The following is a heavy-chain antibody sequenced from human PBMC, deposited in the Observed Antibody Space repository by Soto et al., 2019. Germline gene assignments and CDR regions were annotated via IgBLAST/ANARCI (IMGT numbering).Heavy chain of an antibody. J-gene: IGHJ4*02. V-gene: IGHV1-69*06. D-gene: IGHD1-26*01. Sequence: QVVLLQSGAEVKEPGSSVRVSCQVSGSTFNNFAFSWVRQAPGHGPEWMGGIVVDSNTAEYSQRFQDRVTITAETSTDTLYMELGSLTFEDTAVYYCARAIKRWEVIYFFDFWGQGALVTVSS. CDR3: ARAIKRWEVIYFFDF. CDR2: IVVDSNTA. CDR1: GSTFNNFA.